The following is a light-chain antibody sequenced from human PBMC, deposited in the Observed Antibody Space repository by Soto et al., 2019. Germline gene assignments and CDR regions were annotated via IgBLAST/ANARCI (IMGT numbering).Light chain of an antibody. CDR1: SSDVGGYNY. V-gene: IGLV2-14*03. Sequence: QSVLTQPASVSGSPGQSITVSCTGTSSDVGGYNYVSWYQQHPGKAPRLMIYDVTNLPSGVSDRFSGSKSGNTASLTISGLQAEDEADYYCSSYRRGSTYGFGTGTKVTVL. J-gene: IGLJ1*01. CDR3: SSYRRGSTYG. CDR2: DVT.